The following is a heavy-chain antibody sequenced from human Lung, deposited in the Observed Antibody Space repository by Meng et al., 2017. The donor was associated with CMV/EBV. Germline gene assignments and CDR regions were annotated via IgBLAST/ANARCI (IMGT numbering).Heavy chain of an antibody. J-gene: IGHJ4*02. Sequence: GGSLRLSCAASGFTFSSYSLNWVRQAPGKGLEWVSSISSSSSYIYYADSVNGRFTISRDNAKNSLYRQLNSLRAEDTAVYYCARAPEGDGYNIDYWGQGTLVTVSS. D-gene: IGHD5-24*01. V-gene: IGHV3-21*01. CDR3: ARAPEGDGYNIDY. CDR1: GFTFSSYS. CDR2: ISSSSSYI.